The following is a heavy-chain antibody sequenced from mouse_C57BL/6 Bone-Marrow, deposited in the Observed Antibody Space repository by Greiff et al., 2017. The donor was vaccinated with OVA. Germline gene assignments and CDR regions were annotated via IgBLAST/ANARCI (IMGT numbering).Heavy chain of an antibody. CDR1: VYTFTSYW. CDR2: IYPGNSDT. CDR3: TRRGEY. Sequence: EVQLQQSGTVLARPGASVKMSCKTSVYTFTSYWMHWVKQRPGQGLEWIGAIYPGNSDTSYNQKFKGKAKLTAVTSASTAYMELSSLTNEDSALYYCTRRGEYWGQGTLVTVSA. V-gene: IGHV1-5*01. J-gene: IGHJ3*01.